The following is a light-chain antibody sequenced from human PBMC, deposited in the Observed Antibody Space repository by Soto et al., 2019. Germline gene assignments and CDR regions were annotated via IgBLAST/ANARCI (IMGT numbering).Light chain of an antibody. J-gene: IGKJ5*01. CDR3: QQYGSSPIT. Sequence: EVVLTQSPVTLSLSPGERATLSCRASQSFRGLLAWYQQKPGQAPRLLIHDASSRATGISDRFTGSGSGTDFTLTISRLEPEDFAVYYCQQYGSSPITFGQGTRLEIK. CDR2: DAS. V-gene: IGKV3-20*01. CDR1: QSFRGL.